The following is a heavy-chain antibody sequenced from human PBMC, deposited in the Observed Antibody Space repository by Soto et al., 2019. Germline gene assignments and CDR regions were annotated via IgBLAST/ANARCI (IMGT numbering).Heavy chain of an antibody. J-gene: IGHJ5*02. CDR2: IYYSGTT. Sequence: SETLSLTCTVSGGSISSYFWSWIRQPPGKALEWIGFIYYSGTTNYNPSLKSRVTISVDTSKNQFSLKLSSVTAADTAVYYCARVGKYYDILTGYYSGSWFDPWGQGTLVTVSS. D-gene: IGHD3-9*01. CDR3: ARVGKYYDILTGYYSGSWFDP. CDR1: GGSISSYF. V-gene: IGHV4-59*12.